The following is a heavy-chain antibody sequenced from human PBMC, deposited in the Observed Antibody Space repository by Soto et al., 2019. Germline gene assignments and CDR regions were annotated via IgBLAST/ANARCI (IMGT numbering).Heavy chain of an antibody. Sequence: EEQLVASGGGLVQPGGSLRLSCAASGFTLRSYWMSWVRQAPGKGLEWLATIKTDASEKKYVDSVKGRFTVSRDNAKNSLYLQMDSLRAEDTAVYYCARESGYGSGSSVRHSLDCWGRGTLVTVSS. CDR3: ARESGYGSGSSVRHSLDC. J-gene: IGHJ4*01. V-gene: IGHV3-7*01. CDR2: IKTDASEK. CDR1: GFTLRSYW. D-gene: IGHD3-10*01.